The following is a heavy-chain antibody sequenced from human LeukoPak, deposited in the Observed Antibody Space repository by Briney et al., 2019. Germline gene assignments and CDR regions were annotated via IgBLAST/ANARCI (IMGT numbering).Heavy chain of an antibody. CDR3: ACLTTADAFDI. Sequence: SETLSLTCTVSGGSINSYYCSWIRQPPGKGLEWIGYIYDSGSTNYNPSLKSRVTISVDTSNNQFSLKLSSVTAADTAVYYCACLTTADAFDIWGQGTMVTVSS. J-gene: IGHJ3*02. CDR1: GGSINSYY. V-gene: IGHV4-59*01. CDR2: IYDSGST. D-gene: IGHD3-22*01.